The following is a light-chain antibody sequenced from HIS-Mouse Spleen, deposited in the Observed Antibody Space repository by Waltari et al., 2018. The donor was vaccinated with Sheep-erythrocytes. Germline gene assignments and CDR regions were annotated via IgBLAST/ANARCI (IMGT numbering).Light chain of an antibody. CDR1: QSVSSY. Sequence: EIVLPQSPATLSLSPGDRATLSCTASQSVSSYLAWYQQKPGQAPRLLIYDASNRATGIPARFSGSGSGTDFTLTISSLEPEDFAVYYCQQRSNWYTFGQGTKLEIK. CDR2: DAS. J-gene: IGKJ2*01. V-gene: IGKV3-11*01. CDR3: QQRSNWYT.